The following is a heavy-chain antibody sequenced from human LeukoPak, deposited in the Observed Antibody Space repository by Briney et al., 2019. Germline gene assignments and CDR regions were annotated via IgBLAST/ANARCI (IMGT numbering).Heavy chain of an antibody. CDR3: GRGGWELDS. CDR2: IKEDGSKK. Sequence: GGSLRLSCAGSGFIFRNYWMAWVRQAPGQGLEWVGHIKEDGSKKYYVDSVKGRFTISRDDSKNSLYLQMNSPRVEDTAVYYCGRGGWELDSWGQRTLVTAST. D-gene: IGHD4-23*01. J-gene: IGHJ5*01. V-gene: IGHV3-7*01. CDR1: GFIFRNYW.